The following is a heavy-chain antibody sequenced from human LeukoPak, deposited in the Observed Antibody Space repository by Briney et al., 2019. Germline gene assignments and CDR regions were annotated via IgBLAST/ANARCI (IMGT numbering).Heavy chain of an antibody. CDR1: GFTFSSYA. V-gene: IGHV3-30*04. CDR2: ISYDGSNK. D-gene: IGHD3-16*02. CDR3: AKGCCVWGSYRYFDY. Sequence: GGSLRLSCAASGFTFSSYAMHWVRQAPGEGLEWVAVISYDGSNKYYADSVKGRFTISRDNSKNTLYLQMNSLRAEDTAVYYCAKGCCVWGSYRYFDYWGQGTLVTVSS. J-gene: IGHJ4*02.